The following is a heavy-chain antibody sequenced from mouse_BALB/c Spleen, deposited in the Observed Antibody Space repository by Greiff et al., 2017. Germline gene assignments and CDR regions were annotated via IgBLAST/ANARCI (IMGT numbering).Heavy chain of an antibody. V-gene: IGHV5-12-1*01. Sequence: EVQLVESGGGLVKPGGSLKLSCAASGFAFSSYDMSWVRQTPEKRLEWVAYISSGGGSTYYPDTVRGRFTISRDNAKNTLYLQMSSLKSEDTAMYYCARLYGVYAMDYWGQGTSVTVSS. CDR2: ISSGGGST. D-gene: IGHD1-1*02. J-gene: IGHJ4*01. CDR1: GFAFSSYD. CDR3: ARLYGVYAMDY.